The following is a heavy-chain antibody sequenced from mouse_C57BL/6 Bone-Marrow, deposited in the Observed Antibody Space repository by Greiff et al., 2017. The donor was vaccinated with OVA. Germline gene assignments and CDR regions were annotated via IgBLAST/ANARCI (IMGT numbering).Heavy chain of an antibody. CDR3: ARDDYYWYFDV. CDR2: SRNKANDYTT. CDR1: GFTFSDFY. V-gene: IGHV7-1*01. J-gene: IGHJ1*03. Sequence: EVKVVESGGGLVQSGRSLRLSCATSGFTFSDFYMEWVRQAPGKGLEWIAASRNKANDYTTEYSVSVKGRFIVSRDTSQSILYLQMNALRAEDTAIYYCARDDYYWYFDVWGTGTTVTVSS.